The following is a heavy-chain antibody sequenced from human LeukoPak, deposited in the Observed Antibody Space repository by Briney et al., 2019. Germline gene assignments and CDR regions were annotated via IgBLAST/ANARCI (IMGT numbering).Heavy chain of an antibody. Sequence: GGSLRLSCAASGFTFSDYYMSWIGQAPGKGLEWVSYISSSGSTIYYADSVKGRFTISRDNAKNSLYLQMNSLRAEDTAVYYCAREVRYYDSSGYYSDWFDPWGQGTLVTVSS. J-gene: IGHJ5*02. CDR1: GFTFSDYY. V-gene: IGHV3-11*01. D-gene: IGHD3-22*01. CDR2: ISSSGSTI. CDR3: AREVRYYDSSGYYSDWFDP.